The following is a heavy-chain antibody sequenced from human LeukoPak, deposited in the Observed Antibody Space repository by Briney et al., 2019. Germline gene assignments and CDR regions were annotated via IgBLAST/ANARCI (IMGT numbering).Heavy chain of an antibody. D-gene: IGHD5-24*01. CDR2: IIPIFGTA. Sequence: ASVKVSCKASGGTFSSYAISWVRQAPGQGLEWMGGIIPIFGTANYAQMFQGRVTITADESTSTAYMELSSLRSEDTAVYYCARGGEMATISNWGQGTMVTVSS. V-gene: IGHV1-69*01. CDR1: GGTFSSYA. CDR3: ARGGEMATISN. J-gene: IGHJ3*01.